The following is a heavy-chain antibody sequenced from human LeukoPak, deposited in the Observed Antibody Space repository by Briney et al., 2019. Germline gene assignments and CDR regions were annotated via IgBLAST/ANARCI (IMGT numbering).Heavy chain of an antibody. CDR3: DVSGLDY. CDR1: GSSFSRYW. CDR2: IKEDGSEK. D-gene: IGHD3-3*01. Sequence: GGSLRLSCAASGSSFSRYWMSWVRQAPGKGLEWVANIKEDGSEKYYVDSVKGRFTISRDNAKNSLYLQINSLRAEDTAVYYCDVSGLDYWGQGTLVTVSS. V-gene: IGHV3-7*01. J-gene: IGHJ4*02.